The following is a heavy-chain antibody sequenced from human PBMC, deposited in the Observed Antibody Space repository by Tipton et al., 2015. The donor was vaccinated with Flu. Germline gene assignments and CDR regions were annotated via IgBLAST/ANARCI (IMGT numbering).Heavy chain of an antibody. CDR3: AKEGSYNILTNYYNKGVDP. D-gene: IGHD3-9*01. V-gene: IGHV4-39*07. Sequence: TLSLTCSVSGGPISSSSYYWGWIRQPPGRGPEWIGSIYYTGYTYHNPSLKSRLAMSIDTSKSQFSLRLSSMTAADTAVYYCAKEGSYNILTNYYNKGVDPWGQGTLVTVSS. CDR1: GGPISSSSYY. J-gene: IGHJ5*02. CDR2: IYYTGYT.